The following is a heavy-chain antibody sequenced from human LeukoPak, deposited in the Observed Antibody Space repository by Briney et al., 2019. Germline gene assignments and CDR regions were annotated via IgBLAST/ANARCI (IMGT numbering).Heavy chain of an antibody. J-gene: IGHJ4*02. CDR2: INPNSGGT. Sequence: ASVKVSCKASGYTFTAYYVHWVRQALGQGLEWMGWINPNSGGTNYAQRFQGRVTMTRDTSISTAYMELSSLTSDDAAVYYCARAGGGLDYWGQGTLVSVSS. D-gene: IGHD3-16*01. CDR3: ARAGGGLDY. CDR1: GYTFTAYY. V-gene: IGHV1-2*02.